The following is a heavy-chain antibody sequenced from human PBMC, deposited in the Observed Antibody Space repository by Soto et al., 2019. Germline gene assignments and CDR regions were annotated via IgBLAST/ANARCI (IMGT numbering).Heavy chain of an antibody. CDR2: VSYDGNHK. D-gene: IGHD6-13*01. CDR1: GFTFRSFG. J-gene: IGHJ6*02. Sequence: QVQLVESGGGVIQPGTSLSLSCGSSGFTFRSFGMYWVRQAPGKGLEWVAVVSYDGNHKYYADSVKGRFTVSRDNAKNMLYLQMTSMRGEDTAVYYCAKDVGQQLVLNYGMDVWGQGTPVTVSS. V-gene: IGHV3-30*18. CDR3: AKDVGQQLVLNYGMDV.